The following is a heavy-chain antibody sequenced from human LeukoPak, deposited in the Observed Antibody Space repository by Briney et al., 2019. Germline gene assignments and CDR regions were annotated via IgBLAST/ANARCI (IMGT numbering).Heavy chain of an antibody. V-gene: IGHV3-74*01. CDR3: ARAIAVAGRYYFDY. Sequence: GSLRLSCAASGFTFSSYWMHWVRQAPGKGLVWVSRINSDGSSTSYADSVKGRFTISRDNAKNTLYLQMNSLRAEDTAVYYCARAIAVAGRYYFDYWGQGTLVTVSS. J-gene: IGHJ4*02. CDR1: GFTFSSYW. CDR2: INSDGSST. D-gene: IGHD6-19*01.